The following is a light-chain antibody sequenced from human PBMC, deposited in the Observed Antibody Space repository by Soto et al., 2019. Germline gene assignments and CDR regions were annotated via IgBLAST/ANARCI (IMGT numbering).Light chain of an antibody. Sequence: EIVLTQSPGTLSLSPGERATLSCRASQSVSSNYLAWYQQKPGQAPRLLIYGASSWATGIPDRFSGSGSGTDFTLTISRLEPEDFGVYYCQQRHNWPITFGQGTRLEIK. J-gene: IGKJ5*01. CDR2: GAS. CDR1: QSVSSNY. CDR3: QQRHNWPIT. V-gene: IGKV3D-20*02.